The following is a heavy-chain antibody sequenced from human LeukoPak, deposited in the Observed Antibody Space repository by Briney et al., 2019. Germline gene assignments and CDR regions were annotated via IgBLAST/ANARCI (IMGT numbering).Heavy chain of an antibody. CDR2: INWNGGST. Sequence: GGSLRLSCAASGFTFDDYGMSWVRQAPGKGLEWVSGINWNGGSTGYADSVKGRFTISRDNAKNSLYLQMNSLRAEDTALYYCARVPAYCSGGSCYSFDYRGQGTLVTVSS. CDR1: GFTFDDYG. CDR3: ARVPAYCSGGSCYSFDY. D-gene: IGHD2-15*01. V-gene: IGHV3-20*04. J-gene: IGHJ4*02.